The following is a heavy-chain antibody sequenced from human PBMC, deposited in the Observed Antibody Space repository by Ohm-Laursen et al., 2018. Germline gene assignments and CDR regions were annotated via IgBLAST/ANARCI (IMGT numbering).Heavy chain of an antibody. CDR1: GFTFSSYS. Sequence: SLRLSCAATGFTFSSYSMNWVRQAPGKGLEWVSSISSSSSYIYYADSVKGRFTISRDNAKNSLYLQMNNLRAEDTAVYYCAREVAAAEPYFDYWGQGTLVTVSS. CDR3: AREVAAAEPYFDY. D-gene: IGHD6-13*01. J-gene: IGHJ4*02. V-gene: IGHV3-21*01. CDR2: ISSSSSYI.